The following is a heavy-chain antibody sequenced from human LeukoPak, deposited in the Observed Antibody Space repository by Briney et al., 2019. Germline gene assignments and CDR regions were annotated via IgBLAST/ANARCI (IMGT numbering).Heavy chain of an antibody. J-gene: IGHJ4*02. CDR1: GFTFSNYA. Sequence: GGSLRLSCTASGFTFSNYAMSWVRQPPGKGLEWVSGISSGGSTYYADSVKGRFTISRDNSKNTLYLQMNSLRAEDTAVYYCAKSGRDIVATKFDYWGQGTLVTVSS. CDR2: ISSGGST. D-gene: IGHD5-12*01. CDR3: AKSGRDIVATKFDY. V-gene: IGHV3-23*01.